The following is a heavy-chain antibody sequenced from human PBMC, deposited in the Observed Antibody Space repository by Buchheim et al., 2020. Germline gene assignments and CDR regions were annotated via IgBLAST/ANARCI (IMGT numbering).Heavy chain of an antibody. D-gene: IGHD5/OR15-5a*01. CDR2: ISGSGGST. CDR1: GFTFSSYA. CDR3: ASCLVKYYYYYYGMDV. J-gene: IGHJ6*02. V-gene: IGHV3-23*01. Sequence: EVQLLESGGGLVQPGGSLRLSCAASGFTFSSYAMSWVRQAPGKGLEWVSAISGSGGSTYYADPVKGRFTISRDNSKHTLYLQMNSLRAEDTAVYYCASCLVKYYYYYYGMDVWGQGTT.